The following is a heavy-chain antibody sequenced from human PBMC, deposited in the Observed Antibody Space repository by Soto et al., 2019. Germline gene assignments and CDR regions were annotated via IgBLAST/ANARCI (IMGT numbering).Heavy chain of an antibody. D-gene: IGHD3-10*01. CDR3: LRDYSGWFDL. CDR1: GFTFSSYP. V-gene: IGHV3-30-3*01. CDR2: ISYDGTSE. Sequence: QVQLVESGGGVVQPGRSLRLSCAASGFTFSSYPIHWVRQAPGKGLEWVGSISYDGTSEDFADSLRGRFTLSRDNSKTMLWLQMNSLRSEDTAVYYCLRDYSGWFDLWGQGTLVTVSS. J-gene: IGHJ5*01.